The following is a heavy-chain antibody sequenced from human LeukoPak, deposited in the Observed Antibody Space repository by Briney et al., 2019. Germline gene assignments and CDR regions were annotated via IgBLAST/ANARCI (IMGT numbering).Heavy chain of an antibody. J-gene: IGHJ4*02. V-gene: IGHV4-39*07. CDR2: IYYSGST. D-gene: IGHD5-18*01. CDR3: ARDFTGYTYGQDDH. Sequence: PSETLSLTCTVSGGSISSSSYYWGWIRQPPGQGLEWLGSIYYSGSTYYNASLKSRVTISVDTSKNQFSLKLTSVTAADTAVYYCARDFTGYTYGQDDHWGQGILVTVSS. CDR1: GGSISSSSYY.